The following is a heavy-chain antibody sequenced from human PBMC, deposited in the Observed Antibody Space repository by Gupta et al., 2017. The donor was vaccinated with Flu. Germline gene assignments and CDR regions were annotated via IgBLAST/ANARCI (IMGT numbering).Heavy chain of an antibody. CDR3: AKKALFGDYVPYNWFDT. Sequence: PGKGLEWVSYINSNSSTIYYADSVKGRFTISRDNAKNSLYLQMNNLIAEDTALYYCAKKALFGDYVPYNWFDTWGQGALVTVSS. J-gene: IGHJ5*02. V-gene: IGHV3-48*04. CDR2: INSNSSTI. D-gene: IGHD4-17*01.